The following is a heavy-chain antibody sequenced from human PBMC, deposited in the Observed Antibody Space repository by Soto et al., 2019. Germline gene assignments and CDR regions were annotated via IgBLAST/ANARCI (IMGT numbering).Heavy chain of an antibody. CDR2: ISSSSSTI. D-gene: IGHD2-2*01. J-gene: IGHJ6*03. CDR3: ARDEDCSSTSCYEPNYYYYYMDV. CDR1: GFTFSSYS. V-gene: IGHV3-48*01. Sequence: EVQLVESGGGLVQPGGSLRLSCAASGFTFSSYSMNWVRQAPGKGLEWVSYISSSSSTIYYADSVKGRFTISRDNAKNSLYLQMNSLRAEDTAVYYCARDEDCSSTSCYEPNYYYYYMDVWGKGTTVTVSS.